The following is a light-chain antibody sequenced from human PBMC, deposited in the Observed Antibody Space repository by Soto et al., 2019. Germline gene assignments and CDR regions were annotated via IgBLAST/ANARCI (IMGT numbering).Light chain of an antibody. CDR2: RAS. CDR1: QSVSSS. J-gene: IGKJ1*01. CDR3: QQYNNWLWT. Sequence: EIVMTQSPATLSVSPGERATLSCRASQSVSSSLAWYQQKPGQAPRLLIYRASTRATGISARFSGSGSGTEFTLTISSLQSEDFAVYYCQQYNNWLWTFGQGTKGDIK. V-gene: IGKV3-15*01.